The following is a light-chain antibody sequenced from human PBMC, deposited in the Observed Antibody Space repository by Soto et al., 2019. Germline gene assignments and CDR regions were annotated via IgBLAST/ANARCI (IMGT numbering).Light chain of an antibody. J-gene: IGLJ3*02. CDR3: QSYNSSNHDWV. Sequence: NFMLTQPHSVSESPGKTVTISCTRSSGSIANNYVQWYQQRPGSSPTTVIYEDNQRPSGVPDRFSGSIDSSSNSASLTISGLKTEDEADYYCQSYNSSNHDWVFGGGTKLTVL. CDR2: EDN. CDR1: SGSIANNY. V-gene: IGLV6-57*01.